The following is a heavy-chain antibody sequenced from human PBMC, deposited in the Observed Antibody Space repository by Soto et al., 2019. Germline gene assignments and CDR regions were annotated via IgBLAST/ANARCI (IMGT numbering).Heavy chain of an antibody. Sequence: GGSLRLSCAASGFTFSSYSMNWVRQAPGKGLEWVSSISSSSSYIYHADSVKGRFTISRDNAKNSLYLQMNSLRAEDTAVYYCARGPGYSSSWYPFDYWGQGTLVTVSS. V-gene: IGHV3-21*01. CDR2: ISSSSSYI. D-gene: IGHD6-13*01. CDR3: ARGPGYSSSWYPFDY. J-gene: IGHJ4*02. CDR1: GFTFSSYS.